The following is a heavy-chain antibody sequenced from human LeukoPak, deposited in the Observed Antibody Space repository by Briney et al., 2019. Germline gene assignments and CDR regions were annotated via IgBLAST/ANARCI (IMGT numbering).Heavy chain of an antibody. D-gene: IGHD2-15*01. CDR3: ASQGGFDY. Sequence: GGSLTLSCAASGFSFSSYTMNWVRQDPREGLEWVSWISTGSIYIYYADSVKGRFTISRDDAKNSLSLQLNSLRAEDTAVYYCASQGGFDYWGQRTPVTVAS. CDR2: ISTGSIYI. V-gene: IGHV3-21*01. CDR1: GFSFSSYT. J-gene: IGHJ4*02.